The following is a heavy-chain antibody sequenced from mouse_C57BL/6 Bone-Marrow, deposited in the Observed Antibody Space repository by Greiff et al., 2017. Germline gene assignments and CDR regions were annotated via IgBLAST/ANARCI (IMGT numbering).Heavy chain of an antibody. CDR2: IFPGSGST. V-gene: IGHV1-56*01. D-gene: IGHD5-1*01. CDR3: ARGGEYGGFAY. Sequence: VQLQQSGPELVRPGASVKISCKAPGYTFTSHWMQWVRQRPGQGLEWIGEIFPGSGSTYYNEKFKGQATLTVDTSSNTLFLQLSSLTSEDSAVYFCARGGEYGGFAYWGQGTLVTVSA. J-gene: IGHJ3*01. CDR1: GYTFTSHW.